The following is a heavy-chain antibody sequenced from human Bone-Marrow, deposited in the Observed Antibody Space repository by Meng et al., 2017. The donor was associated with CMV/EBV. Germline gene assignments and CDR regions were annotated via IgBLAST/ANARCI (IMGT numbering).Heavy chain of an antibody. CDR2: IYTGGEE. Sequence: GESLKISCAASGFTFSSYWMHWVRQAPGKGLVWVSIIYTGGEEHYAVSVKGRFTISRDNSKNTLYLQMDNLRAEDTAVYYCARLGRYSGNYYGDYWGQGTLVTVSS. CDR1: GFTFSSYW. J-gene: IGHJ4*02. CDR3: ARLGRYSGNYYGDY. D-gene: IGHD5-12*01. V-gene: IGHV3-53*01.